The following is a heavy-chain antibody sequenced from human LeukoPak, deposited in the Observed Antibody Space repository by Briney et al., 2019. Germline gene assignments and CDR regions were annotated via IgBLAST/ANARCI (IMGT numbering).Heavy chain of an antibody. CDR2: GHHSGST. D-gene: IGHD6-13*01. Sequence: TPSETLSLTCTVSGYSISSGYYWGWIRQPPGKGLEWIGSGHHSGSTYYNASLKSRVTISLDTSKNQVSLKLRSLTVADTAVYYCARFGSSSWYYYYYGMDVWGQGTTVTVSS. CDR3: ARFGSSSWYYYYYGMDV. V-gene: IGHV4-38-2*02. J-gene: IGHJ6*02. CDR1: GYSISSGYY.